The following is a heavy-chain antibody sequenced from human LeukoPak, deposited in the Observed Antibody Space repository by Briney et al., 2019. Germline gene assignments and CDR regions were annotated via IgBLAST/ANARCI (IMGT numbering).Heavy chain of an antibody. D-gene: IGHD3-10*02. V-gene: IGHV3-48*01. Sequence: GGSLRLSCAASGFTFSSHSMNWARQAPGKGLEWVSYIGSSSGTIYYADSVKGRFTISRDNAKNSLYLQMNNLRAEDTAVYYCAELGITMIGGVWGKGTTVTISS. CDR1: GFTFSSHS. CDR3: AELGITMIGGV. J-gene: IGHJ6*04. CDR2: IGSSSGTI.